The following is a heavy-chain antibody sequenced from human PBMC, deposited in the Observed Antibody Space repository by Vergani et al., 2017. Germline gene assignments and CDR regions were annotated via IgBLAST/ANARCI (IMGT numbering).Heavy chain of an antibody. Sequence: QVQLVQSGAEVKTPGASVKVSCKASGYTFTGYYMHWVRQAPGQGLEWMGWINPNSGGTNYAQKFQGRVTMTRDTSISTAYMELSRLRSDDTAVYYCARTRSSGYYGSGSYYGDYFDYWGQGTLVTVSS. J-gene: IGHJ4*02. D-gene: IGHD3-10*01. V-gene: IGHV1-2*02. CDR3: ARTRSSGYYGSGSYYGDYFDY. CDR2: INPNSGGT. CDR1: GYTFTGYY.